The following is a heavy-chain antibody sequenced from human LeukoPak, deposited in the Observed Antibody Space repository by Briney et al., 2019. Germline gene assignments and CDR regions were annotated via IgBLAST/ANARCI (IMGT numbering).Heavy chain of an antibody. CDR1: GFTFSVYT. D-gene: IGHD6-19*01. J-gene: IGHJ3*02. CDR3: ARALSSGWSHAFDI. CDR2: MSSDGSNK. Sequence: GGSLRLSCAASGFTFSVYTIHWVRQAPGKGLEWVAVMSSDGSNKYYADSVKGRFTISRDNSRNTMYLQMNSLRAEDTAVYYCARALSSGWSHAFDIWGQGTMVTVPS. V-gene: IGHV3-30-3*01.